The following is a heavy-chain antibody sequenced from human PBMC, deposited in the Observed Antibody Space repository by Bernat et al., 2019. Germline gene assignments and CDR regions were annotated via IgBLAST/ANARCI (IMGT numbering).Heavy chain of an antibody. CDR2: IDPSDSYT. Sequence: EVQLVQSGAEVKKPGESLRISCKGSGYSFTSYWISWVRQMPGKGLEWIGRIDPSDSYTNYSPSFQGHVTISADKSISTAYLQWSSLKASDTAMYYCAREKEMGYYGSGSSDWGQGTLVTVSS. CDR1: GYSFTSYW. CDR3: AREKEMGYYGSGSSD. D-gene: IGHD3-10*01. V-gene: IGHV5-10-1*01. J-gene: IGHJ4*02.